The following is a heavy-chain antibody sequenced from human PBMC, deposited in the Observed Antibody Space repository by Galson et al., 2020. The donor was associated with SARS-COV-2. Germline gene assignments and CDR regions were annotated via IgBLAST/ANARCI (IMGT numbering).Heavy chain of an antibody. CDR2: ISDDGSNK. CDR1: GFIFNNYG. Sequence: GGSLRLSCAASGFIFNNYGMHWVRQAPGKGLEWVAVISDDGSNKYYADSVKGRFTISRDNSKHTLYLRMNSLRPEDTAVYYCAAGRYNIRWGQGTLVTVSS. CDR3: AAGRYNIR. V-gene: IGHV3-30*03. J-gene: IGHJ4*02. D-gene: IGHD3-10*01.